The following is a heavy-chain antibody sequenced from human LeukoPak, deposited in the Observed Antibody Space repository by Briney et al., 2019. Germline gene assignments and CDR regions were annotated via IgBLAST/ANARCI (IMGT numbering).Heavy chain of an antibody. CDR2: ISSSSSYI. J-gene: IGHJ4*02. Sequence: GGSLRLSCAASGFTFSSYSMNWVRQAPGKGLEWVSSISSSSSYIYYADSVKGRFTISRDNSKNTLYLQMNSLRAEDTAVYYCAKGGNIWFGEPDYWGQGTLVTVSS. CDR3: AKGGNIWFGEPDY. D-gene: IGHD3-10*01. CDR1: GFTFSSYS. V-gene: IGHV3-21*04.